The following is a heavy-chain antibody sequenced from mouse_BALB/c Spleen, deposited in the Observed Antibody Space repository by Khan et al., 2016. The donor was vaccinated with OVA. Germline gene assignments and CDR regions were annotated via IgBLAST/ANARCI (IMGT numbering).Heavy chain of an antibody. CDR2: INPSNGYT. CDR1: GYTFTTYT. V-gene: IGHV1-4*01. Sequence: VQLQESGAELARPGASVKMSCKASGYTFTTYTMHWVKQRPGQGLEWIGYINPSNGYTNYNQKFKDKSTLTADKSSSTAYMQLSSLTCYYSAVYYCAREGAYYRSDGWFSYWGQGTLVTVSA. J-gene: IGHJ3*01. CDR3: AREGAYYRSDGWFSY. D-gene: IGHD2-14*01.